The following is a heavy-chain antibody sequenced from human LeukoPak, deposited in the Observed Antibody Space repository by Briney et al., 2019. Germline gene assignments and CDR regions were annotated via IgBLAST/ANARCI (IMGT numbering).Heavy chain of an antibody. Sequence: GGSLRLSCAASGFTFSSYGMHWVRQAPGKGLERVAVISYDGSNKYYADSVKGRFTISRDNSKNTLYLQMNSLRAEDTAVYYCAKEKYSGYDLEPENFDYWGQGTLVTVSS. CDR2: ISYDGSNK. J-gene: IGHJ4*02. V-gene: IGHV3-30*18. D-gene: IGHD5-12*01. CDR1: GFTFSSYG. CDR3: AKEKYSGYDLEPENFDY.